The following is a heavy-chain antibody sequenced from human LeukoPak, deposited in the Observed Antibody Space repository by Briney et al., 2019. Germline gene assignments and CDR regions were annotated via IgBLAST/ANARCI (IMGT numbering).Heavy chain of an antibody. V-gene: IGHV4-34*01. CDR3: ARPAAPVVRAELGY. Sequence: SETLSLTCAVYGGSFSGYYWSWIRQPPGKGLEWIGEINHSGSTNYNPSLKSRVTISVDTSKDQFSLKLSSVTAADTAVYYCARPAAPVVRAELGYWGQGTLVTVSS. CDR1: GGSFSGYY. J-gene: IGHJ4*02. CDR2: INHSGST. D-gene: IGHD4-23*01.